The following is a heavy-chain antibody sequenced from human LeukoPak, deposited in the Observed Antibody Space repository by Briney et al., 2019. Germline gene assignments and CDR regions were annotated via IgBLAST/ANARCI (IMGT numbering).Heavy chain of an antibody. Sequence: ASVKVSCKASGYTFTSYSMHWVRQAPGQGLEWMGIIVPSGGSTTYAQKFQGRVTMTRDTSTSTVYMELSSLRSEDTAVFYCARGSQIQLWRVPVYWGQGTLVTVSS. CDR2: IVPSGGST. D-gene: IGHD5-18*01. J-gene: IGHJ4*02. V-gene: IGHV1-46*01. CDR1: GYTFTSYS. CDR3: ARGSQIQLWRVPVY.